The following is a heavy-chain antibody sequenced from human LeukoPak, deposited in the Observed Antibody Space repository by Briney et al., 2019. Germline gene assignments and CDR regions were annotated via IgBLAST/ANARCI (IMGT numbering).Heavy chain of an antibody. Sequence: GGSLRLSCAASGFTFSSYGMHWVRQAPGKGLEWVAFIRYDGSNKYYADSVKGRFTISRDNAKNSLYLQMNSLRAEDTAVYYCARGRLAWYLGWFDPWGQGTLVTVSS. D-gene: IGHD3/OR15-3a*01. CDR1: GFTFSSYG. J-gene: IGHJ5*02. CDR3: ARGRLAWYLGWFDP. V-gene: IGHV3-30*02. CDR2: IRYDGSNK.